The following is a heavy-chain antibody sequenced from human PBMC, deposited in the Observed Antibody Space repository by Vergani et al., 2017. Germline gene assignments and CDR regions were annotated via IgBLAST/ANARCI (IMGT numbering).Heavy chain of an antibody. V-gene: IGHV3-23*01. CDR2: LTGGGGST. J-gene: IGHJ4*02. CDR1: GFTFSTYA. Sequence: EVQLLESGGSLKQPGGSVRLSCAASGFTFSTYAMHWVRQAPGKGLEWVSALTGGGGSTYYAASFKGRFIISRDNSRDTLYLQMKRLRPEVTATYYCVKNAGSYENFFDSWGQGTLVTVSS. CDR3: VKNAGSYENFFDS. D-gene: IGHD1-26*01.